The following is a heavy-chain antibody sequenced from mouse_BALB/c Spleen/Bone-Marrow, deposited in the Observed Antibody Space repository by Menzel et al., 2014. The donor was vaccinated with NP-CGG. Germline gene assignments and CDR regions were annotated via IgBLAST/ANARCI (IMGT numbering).Heavy chain of an antibody. CDR2: INPDSSTI. D-gene: IGHD1-2*01. Sequence: DVKLVESGGGLVQPGGSLELSCAASGFDFSRYWMSWVRQAHGKGLEWIGEINPDSSTINYTPSLKDKFIISRDNAKNTLYLQMSKVRSEDTVLYYSARMHYYGYVAYWGQGTLVTVSA. CDR1: GFDFSRYW. V-gene: IGHV4-1*02. CDR3: ARMHYYGYVAY. J-gene: IGHJ3*01.